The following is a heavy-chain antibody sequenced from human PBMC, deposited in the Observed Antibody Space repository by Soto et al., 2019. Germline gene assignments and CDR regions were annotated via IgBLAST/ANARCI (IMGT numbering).Heavy chain of an antibody. CDR3: VRLIGNSWLDS. Sequence: SQTLSLTCGISGDSFSSNSAGWSWIRQSPSRGLEWLGRTYYRSKWYYDYAVSVKSRITINPDTSNNQLSLQLNSVTPDDTAVYYCVRLIGNSWLDSWGQGTLVTVSS. CDR2: TYYRSKWYY. D-gene: IGHD3-16*01. V-gene: IGHV6-1*01. CDR1: GDSFSSNSAG. J-gene: IGHJ5*01.